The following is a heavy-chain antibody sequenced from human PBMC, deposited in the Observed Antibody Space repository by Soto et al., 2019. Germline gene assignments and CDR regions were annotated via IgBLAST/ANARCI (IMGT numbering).Heavy chain of an antibody. Sequence: QVQLVESGGGVVQPGRSLRLSCAASGFTFSSYAMHWVRQAPGKGLEWVAVISYDGSNKYYADSVKGRFTISRDNSKNTLYLQMNSLRAEDTAVYYCVRSTGSYVQYYFDYWGQGTLVTVSS. CDR1: GFTFSSYA. CDR3: VRSTGSYVQYYFDY. V-gene: IGHV3-30-3*01. J-gene: IGHJ4*02. D-gene: IGHD1-26*01. CDR2: ISYDGSNK.